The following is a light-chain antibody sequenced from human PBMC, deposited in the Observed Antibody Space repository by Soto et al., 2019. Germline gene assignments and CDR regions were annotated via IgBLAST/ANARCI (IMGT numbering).Light chain of an antibody. CDR1: QGISNY. CDR3: QQYNSGPET. Sequence: DIQMTQSPSSLSASVGDRVTITCRASQGISNYLAWYQQKPGKVPKLLIYAASTLQSGVPPRFSGSGSGTDFTLTISCLQPEDVANYYCQQYNSGPETFGQVTKVEI. V-gene: IGKV1-27*01. CDR2: AAS. J-gene: IGKJ1*01.